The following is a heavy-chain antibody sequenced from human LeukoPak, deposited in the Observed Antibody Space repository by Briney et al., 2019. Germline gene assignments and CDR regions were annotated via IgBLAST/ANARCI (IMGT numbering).Heavy chain of an antibody. V-gene: IGHV4-59*01. D-gene: IGHD1-26*01. CDR3: ARYYRGSYSALDY. CDR1: GGSISSYY. Sequence: PSETLSLTCTVSGGSISSYYWSWIRQPPGKGLEWIGYIYYSGSTNYNPSLKSRATISVDTSKNQFSLKLSSVTAADTAVYYCARYYRGSYSALDYWGQGTLVTVSS. J-gene: IGHJ4*02. CDR2: IYYSGST.